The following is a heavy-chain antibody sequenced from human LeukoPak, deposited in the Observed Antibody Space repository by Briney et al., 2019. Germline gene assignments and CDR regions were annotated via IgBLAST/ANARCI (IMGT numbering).Heavy chain of an antibody. V-gene: IGHV1-8*01. D-gene: IGHD3-9*01. J-gene: IGHJ5*02. Sequence: ASVKVSCKASGYTFTSYDINWVRQATGQGLEWMGWMNPNSGNTGYAQKFQGRVTMTRNTSISTAYMEVSSLRSEGTAVYYCARDQIPLRYFDWLLPPQNNWFDPWGQGTLVTVSS. CDR2: MNPNSGNT. CDR3: ARDQIPLRYFDWLLPPQNNWFDP. CDR1: GYTFTSYD.